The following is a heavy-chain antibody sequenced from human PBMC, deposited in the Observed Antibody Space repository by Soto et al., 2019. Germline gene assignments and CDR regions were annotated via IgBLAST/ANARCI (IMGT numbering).Heavy chain of an antibody. D-gene: IGHD3-22*01. CDR3: ARVGYYYDSSGYPSFDY. CDR1: GCTFSSYW. V-gene: IGHV3-74*01. CDR2: INSDGSST. Sequence: GSLRVACAASGCTFSSYWMHGVRQAPGKGLVWVSRINSDGSSTSYADSVKGRFTISRDNAKNTLYLQMNSLRAEDTAVYYCARVGYYYDSSGYPSFDYWGQGTLVTVSS. J-gene: IGHJ4*02.